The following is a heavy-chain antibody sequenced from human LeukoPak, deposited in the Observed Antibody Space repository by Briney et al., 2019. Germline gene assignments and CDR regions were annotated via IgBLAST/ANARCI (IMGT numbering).Heavy chain of an antibody. V-gene: IGHV4-61*02. CDR1: GGSISSGSYY. J-gene: IGHJ5*02. D-gene: IGHD5-12*01. CDR2: IYTSGST. CDR3: ARWGYSGYDLSLSWFDP. Sequence: SQTLSLTCTVSGGSISSGSYYWSWIRQPAGKGPEWIGRIYTSGSTNYNPSLKSRVTISVDTSKNQFSLKLSSVTAADTAVYYCARWGYSGYDLSLSWFDPWGQGTLVTVSS.